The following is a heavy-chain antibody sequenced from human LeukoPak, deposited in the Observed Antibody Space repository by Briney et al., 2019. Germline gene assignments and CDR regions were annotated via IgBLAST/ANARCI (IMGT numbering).Heavy chain of an antibody. CDR2: INPSGGST. Sequence: ASVKVSCKASGYTFTSYYMHWVRQAPGQGLEWMGIINPSGGSTSYAQKFQGRVTMTRDTSTSTVYMELSRLRSEDTAVYYCATPGDIYSSSGEPPFGYYYYYMDVWGKGTTVTVSS. V-gene: IGHV1-46*01. CDR3: ATPGDIYSSSGEPPFGYYYYYMDV. CDR1: GYTFTSYY. D-gene: IGHD6-6*01. J-gene: IGHJ6*03.